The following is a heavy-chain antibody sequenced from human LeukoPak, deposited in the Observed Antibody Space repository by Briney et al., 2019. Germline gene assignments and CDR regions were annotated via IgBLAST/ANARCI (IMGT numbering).Heavy chain of an antibody. J-gene: IGHJ4*02. D-gene: IGHD3/OR15-3a*01. CDR2: ISSSGSTI. CDR3: ARSYWTGYHHLDF. V-gene: IGHV3-11*04. CDR1: GSTFSDYY. Sequence: GSLRLSCAASGSTFSDYYMSWIRQAPGKGLEWVSYISSSGSTIYYADSVKGRFTISRDNAKNSLYLQMNSLRAEDTAVYYCARSYWTGYHHLDFWGQGTLVTVSS.